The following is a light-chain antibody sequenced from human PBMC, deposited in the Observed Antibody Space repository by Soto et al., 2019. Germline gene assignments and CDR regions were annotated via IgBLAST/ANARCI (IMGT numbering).Light chain of an antibody. CDR2: GAS. V-gene: IGKV3-15*01. J-gene: IGKJ4*02. Sequence: EIVMTQSPATLSVSPGERATLSCRASQSVSSNIAWYQQKPGQAPRLLIYGASTRATGIPASFSGSGSGTEFTLIISSLRSEDFAVYYCQQYKNWPLTCGGGPKLEIK. CDR3: QQYKNWPLT. CDR1: QSVSSN.